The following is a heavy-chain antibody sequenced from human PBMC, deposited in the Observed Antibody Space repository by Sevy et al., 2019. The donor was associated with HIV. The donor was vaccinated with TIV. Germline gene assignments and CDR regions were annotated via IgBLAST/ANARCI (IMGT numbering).Heavy chain of an antibody. CDR3: ARDSSLGYCSGGSCYLGPQGAFDI. CDR2: IYSGGST. CDR1: GFTVSSNY. D-gene: IGHD2-15*01. V-gene: IGHV3-53*01. J-gene: IGHJ3*02. Sequence: GGSLRLSCAASGFTVSSNYMSWVRQAPGKGLEWVSVIYSGGSTYYADSVKGRFTISRDNSKNTLYLQMNSLRAEDTAVYYCARDSSLGYCSGGSCYLGPQGAFDIWGQWTMVTVSS.